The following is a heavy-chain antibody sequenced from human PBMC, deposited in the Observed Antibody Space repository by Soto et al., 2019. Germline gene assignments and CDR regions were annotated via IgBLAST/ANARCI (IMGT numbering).Heavy chain of an antibody. CDR1: GGTFSSYA. J-gene: IGHJ5*02. CDR2: VIPIFGTA. V-gene: IGHV1-69*01. Sequence: QVQLVQSGAEVKKPGSSVKVSCKASGGTFSSYAISWVRQAPGQGLEWMGGVIPIFGTANYAQKFQGRVTITADESTSTAHMKLSSLRSEDTAVYYCASCAIAVAYNWFDPWGQGTLVTVSS. CDR3: ASCAIAVAYNWFDP. D-gene: IGHD6-19*01.